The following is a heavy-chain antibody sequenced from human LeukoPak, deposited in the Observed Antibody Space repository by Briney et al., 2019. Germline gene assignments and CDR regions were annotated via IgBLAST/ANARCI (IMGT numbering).Heavy chain of an antibody. J-gene: IGHJ4*02. CDR2: IYYSGST. CDR1: GGSISGISYY. Sequence: SETLSLTCSVSGGSISGISYYWGWIRQPPEKGLEWIGNIYYSGSTYNNPSPESRVIISVDTSKNQFSLKLTSVTAADTAVYYCARQGVVGATGFDYWGQGTLVTVSS. D-gene: IGHD1-26*01. V-gene: IGHV4-39*01. CDR3: ARQGVVGATGFDY.